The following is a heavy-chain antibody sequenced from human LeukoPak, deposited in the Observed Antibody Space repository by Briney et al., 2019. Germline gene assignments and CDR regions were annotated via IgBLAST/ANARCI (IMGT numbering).Heavy chain of an antibody. Sequence: PGGSLRLSCAASGFTVSSNFMTWVRQAPGKGLEWVSVISSGGTTYYADSVKGRFTISRDNAKNSLYLQMNSLRAEDTAVYYCARRYCSSASCLFDYWGQGTLVTVSS. D-gene: IGHD2-2*01. V-gene: IGHV3-53*01. CDR1: GFTVSSNF. CDR2: ISSGGTT. CDR3: ARRYCSSASCLFDY. J-gene: IGHJ4*02.